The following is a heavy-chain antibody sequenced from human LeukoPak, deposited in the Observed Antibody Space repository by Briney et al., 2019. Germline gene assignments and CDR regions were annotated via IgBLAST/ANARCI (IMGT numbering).Heavy chain of an antibody. CDR1: GFTFSTYG. J-gene: IGHJ4*02. V-gene: IGHV3-33*01. CDR2: IWYDGSNK. Sequence: GGSLRLSCAASGFTFSTYGMHWVRQAPGKGLEWVAVIWYDGSNKYYADSVKGRFTISRDDSKNTLYLQMNSLRAEDTAMYYCARDFTLYGSFSWFDYWGQGTLVTVSS. D-gene: IGHD6-6*01. CDR3: ARDFTLYGSFSWFDY.